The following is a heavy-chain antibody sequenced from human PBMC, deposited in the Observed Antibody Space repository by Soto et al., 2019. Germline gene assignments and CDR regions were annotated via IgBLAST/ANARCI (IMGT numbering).Heavy chain of an antibody. D-gene: IGHD1-26*01. Sequence: GGSLRLSCAASGFRFRTRAMSWVRQAPGKGLEWVASIRPGGDSTYYADSVKGRFAVSRDNSNVTLYLQMDSLRVEDTAIYYCTTHEEGAPWAGGFDSWGQGTLVTVSS. CDR1: GFRFRTRA. CDR2: IRPGGDST. V-gene: IGHV3-23*01. J-gene: IGHJ5*01. CDR3: TTHEEGAPWAGGFDS.